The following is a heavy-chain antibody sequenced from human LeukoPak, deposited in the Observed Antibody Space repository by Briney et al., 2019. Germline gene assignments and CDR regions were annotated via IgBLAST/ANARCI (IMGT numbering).Heavy chain of an antibody. CDR2: IRSKAYGGTT. CDR1: GFTFGDYA. CDR3: TRDRCSSTGCYAPFDY. D-gene: IGHD2-2*01. J-gene: IGHJ4*02. V-gene: IGHV3-49*04. Sequence: GGSLRLSCTASGFTFGDYAMSWVRQAPGKGLEWVAFIRSKAYGGTTEYAASVKGRFTISRDDSKSIAYLQMNSLKTEDTAVYYCTRDRCSSTGCYAPFDYWGQGTLVTVSS.